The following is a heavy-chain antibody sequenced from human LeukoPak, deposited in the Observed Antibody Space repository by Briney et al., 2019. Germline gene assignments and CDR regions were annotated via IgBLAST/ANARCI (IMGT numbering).Heavy chain of an antibody. J-gene: IGHJ5*02. D-gene: IGHD6-19*01. V-gene: IGHV4-31*03. CDR1: GGSISSGGYY. CDR3: ARGGYSSGWYLDNWFDP. CDR2: IYYSGST. Sequence: SETLSLTCTVSGGSISSGGYYWGWIRQHPGKGLEWIGYIYYSGSTYYNPSLKSRVTISVDTSKNQFSLKLSSVTAADTAVYYCARGGYSSGWYLDNWFDPWGQGTLVTVSS.